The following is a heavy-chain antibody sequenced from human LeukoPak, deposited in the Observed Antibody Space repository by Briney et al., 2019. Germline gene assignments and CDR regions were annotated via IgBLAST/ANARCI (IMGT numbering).Heavy chain of an antibody. V-gene: IGHV4-59*01. Sequence: SETLSLTCTVSGGSISSYYWSWIRQPPGKGLEWIGYIYYSGSTNYNPSLKSRVTISVDTSKNQFSLKLSSVTAADTAVYYCARGGGDTFSYWFDPWGQGTLVTVSS. CDR1: GGSISSYY. J-gene: IGHJ5*02. D-gene: IGHD2/OR15-2a*01. CDR3: ARGGGDTFSYWFDP. CDR2: IYYSGST.